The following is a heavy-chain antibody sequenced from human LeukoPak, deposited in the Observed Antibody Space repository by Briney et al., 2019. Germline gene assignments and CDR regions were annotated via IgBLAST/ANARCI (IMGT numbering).Heavy chain of an antibody. CDR2: IYYSGST. CDR3: AGDSSGWKGGYFQH. Sequence: TSETLSLTCTVSGGSISSSSYYWGWIRQPPGKGLEWIGSIYYSGSTYYNPSLKSRVTISVDTSKNQFSLKLSSVTAADTAVYYCAGDSSGWKGGYFQHWGQGTLVTVSS. J-gene: IGHJ1*01. CDR1: GGSISSSSYY. D-gene: IGHD6-19*01. V-gene: IGHV4-39*07.